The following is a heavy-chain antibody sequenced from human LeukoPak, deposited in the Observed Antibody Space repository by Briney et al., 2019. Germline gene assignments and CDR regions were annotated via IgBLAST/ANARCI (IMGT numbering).Heavy chain of an antibody. J-gene: IGHJ4*02. V-gene: IGHV3-53*01. CDR2: INTANDT. CDR1: GFNVISRY. Sequence: GGSLRLSCAVSGFNVISRYMSWVRQAPGKGPEWVSVINTANDTFYTDSVKGRFTVSRDNSKNTFYLQMNSLRADDTAIYYCARANYCTDTTCYAYYFDYWGQGTLVTVSS. D-gene: IGHD2-2*01. CDR3: ARANYCTDTTCYAYYFDY.